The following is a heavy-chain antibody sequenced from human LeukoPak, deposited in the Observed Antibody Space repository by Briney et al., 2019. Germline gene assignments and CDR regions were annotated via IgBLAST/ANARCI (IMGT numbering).Heavy chain of an antibody. V-gene: IGHV1-69*13. J-gene: IGHJ3*01. D-gene: IGHD4-17*01. CDR2: IIPLFETE. CDR1: GGTFSSYA. CDR3: SLEVTSLSPGHYDFDV. Sequence: ASVKVSCKASGGTFSSYAISWVRQAPGQGLEWMGGIIPLFETENYAQKFQGRVTITADESTSTTYMELSSLRSEDTAVYYCSLEVTSLSPGHYDFDVWGQGTMVTVSS.